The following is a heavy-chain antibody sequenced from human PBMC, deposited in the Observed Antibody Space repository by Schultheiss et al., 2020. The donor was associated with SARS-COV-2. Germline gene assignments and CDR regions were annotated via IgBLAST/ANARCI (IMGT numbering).Heavy chain of an antibody. J-gene: IGHJ6*02. Sequence: GGSLRLSCAASGFTFSSYGMHWVRQAPGKGLEWVAVISYDGSNKYYADSVKGRFTISRENAKNSLYLQMNSLRAGDTAVYFCTRAAPGSHYGMDVWGQGTTVTVSS. CDR1: GFTFSSYG. CDR3: TRAAPGSHYGMDV. CDR2: ISYDGSNK. V-gene: IGHV3-30*03. D-gene: IGHD2-15*01.